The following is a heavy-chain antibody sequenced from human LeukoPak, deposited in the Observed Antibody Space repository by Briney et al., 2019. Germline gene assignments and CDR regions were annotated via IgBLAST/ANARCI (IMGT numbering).Heavy chain of an antibody. Sequence: PSETLSLTCTVSGGSISSYYWSWIRQPAGKGLEWIGRIYTSGSTNYNPSLKSRVTMSVDTSKNQFPLKLSSVTAADTAVYYCASSGSYYAEYFQHWGQGTLVTVSS. D-gene: IGHD1-26*01. CDR1: GGSISSYY. CDR3: ASSGSYYAEYFQH. J-gene: IGHJ1*01. CDR2: IYTSGST. V-gene: IGHV4-4*07.